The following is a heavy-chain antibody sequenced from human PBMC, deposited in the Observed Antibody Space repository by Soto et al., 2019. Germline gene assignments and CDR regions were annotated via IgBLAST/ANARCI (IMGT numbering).Heavy chain of an antibody. CDR3: AREKTELLSYYYGMDV. D-gene: IGHD1-7*01. CDR2: ISSSSSYI. V-gene: IGHV3-21*01. Sequence: KPGGSLRLSCAASGFTFSSYSMNWVRQAPGKGLEWVSSISSSSSYIYYADSVKGRFTISRDNAKNSLYLQMNSLRAEDTAVYYCAREKTELLSYYYGMDVWGQGTTVTVSS. J-gene: IGHJ6*02. CDR1: GFTFSSYS.